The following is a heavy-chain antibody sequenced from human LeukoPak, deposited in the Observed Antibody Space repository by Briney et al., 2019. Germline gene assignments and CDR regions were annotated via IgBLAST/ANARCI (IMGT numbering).Heavy chain of an antibody. CDR1: GGSFSGYY. CDR3: ARGRSGFWSGYRPSCYYMDV. D-gene: IGHD3-3*01. J-gene: IGHJ6*03. CDR2: INHSGST. Sequence: SETLSLTCAVYGGSFSGYYWSWIRQPPGKGLEWIGEINHSGSTNYNPSLKSRVTISVDTSKNQFSLKLSSVTAADTAVYYCARGRSGFWSGYRPSCYYMDVWGKGTTVTVSS. V-gene: IGHV4-34*01.